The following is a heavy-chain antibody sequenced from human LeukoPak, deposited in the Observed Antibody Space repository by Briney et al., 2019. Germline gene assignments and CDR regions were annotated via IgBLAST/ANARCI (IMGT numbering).Heavy chain of an antibody. V-gene: IGHV5-51*01. CDR1: GYSFTSYW. CDR3: ARHALSGSGNYLDY. Sequence: GESLKISCKTSGYSFTSYWIGWVRQMPGKGLEWMGIIYPADSDTTYSPSSQGQVTISADKSISTAYLQWSSLKASDTAMYYCARHALSGSGNYLDYWGQGTLVTVSS. J-gene: IGHJ4*02. CDR2: IYPADSDT. D-gene: IGHD3-10*01.